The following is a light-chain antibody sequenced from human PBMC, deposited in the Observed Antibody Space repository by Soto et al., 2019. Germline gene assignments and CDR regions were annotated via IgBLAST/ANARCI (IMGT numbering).Light chain of an antibody. V-gene: IGLV2-14*01. CDR1: SSDVGGYNY. CDR3: SSYTSSSTLLYV. J-gene: IGLJ1*01. Sequence: QSALTQPASVSGSPGQSITISCTGTSSDVGGYNYVSGYQQHPGKAPKLMIYDVSSRPSGVSNRFSGSKSGNTASLTISGLQAEDEADYYCSSYTSSSTLLYVFGTGTKLTVL. CDR2: DVS.